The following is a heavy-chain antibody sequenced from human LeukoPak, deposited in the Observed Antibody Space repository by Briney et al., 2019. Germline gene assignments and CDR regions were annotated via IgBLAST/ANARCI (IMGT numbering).Heavy chain of an antibody. Sequence: SETLSLTCTVSGGSVSSGDYYWSWIRQPPGKGLEWIGYIYYSGSTYYNPSLKSRITISVDASKNQFSLKLSSVTAADTALYYCARAPIWFDDYVWGSYGAFDIWGQGTMVTVSS. J-gene: IGHJ3*02. CDR1: GGSVSSGDYY. CDR2: IYYSGST. V-gene: IGHV4-30-4*01. D-gene: IGHD3-16*01. CDR3: ARAPIWFDDYVWGSYGAFDI.